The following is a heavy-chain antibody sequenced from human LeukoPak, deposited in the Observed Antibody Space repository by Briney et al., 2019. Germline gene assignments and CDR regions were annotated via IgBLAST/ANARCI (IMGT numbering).Heavy chain of an antibody. V-gene: IGHV3-30*18. Sequence: GGSLRLSCAASGFTFSSHGMHWVRQAPGKGLEWLAVISYDGSNKYYADSVKGRFTISRDNSKNTLYLQMNSLRAEDTAVYYCAKDPYYYDSSGYLDYWGQGTLVTVSS. CDR2: ISYDGSNK. D-gene: IGHD3-22*01. J-gene: IGHJ4*02. CDR1: GFTFSSHG. CDR3: AKDPYYYDSSGYLDY.